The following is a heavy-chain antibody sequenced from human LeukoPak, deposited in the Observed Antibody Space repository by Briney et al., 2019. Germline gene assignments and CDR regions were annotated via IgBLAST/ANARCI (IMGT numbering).Heavy chain of an antibody. Sequence: GGSLRLSCAASGFTFSSYGMHWVRQAPGKGLEWVAVISYDGSDKYYADSVKGRFTISRDNSKNSLYLQMNSLRTEDTALYYCAKGKNTGSYLSHVDYWGQGTLVTVSS. V-gene: IGHV3-30*18. CDR1: GFTFSSYG. D-gene: IGHD3-10*01. CDR2: ISYDGSDK. CDR3: AKGKNTGSYLSHVDY. J-gene: IGHJ4*02.